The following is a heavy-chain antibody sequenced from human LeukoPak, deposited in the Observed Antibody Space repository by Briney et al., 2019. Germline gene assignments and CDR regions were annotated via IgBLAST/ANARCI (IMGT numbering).Heavy chain of an antibody. CDR2: INTDGSST. CDR1: GFTFSSYW. J-gene: IGHJ4*02. Sequence: GGSLRLSCAASGFTFSSYWMHWVRQAPGKGLVWVSRINTDGSSTSYADSVKGRFTISRDNAKNTLYLQMNSLRAEDTAVYYCARVGHDYGDFPLDYWGQGTLVTVSS. V-gene: IGHV3-74*01. CDR3: ARVGHDYGDFPLDY. D-gene: IGHD4-17*01.